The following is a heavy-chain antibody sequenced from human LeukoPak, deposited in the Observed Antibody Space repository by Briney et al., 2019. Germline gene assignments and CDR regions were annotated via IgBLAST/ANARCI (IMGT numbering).Heavy chain of an antibody. CDR2: IYTSGST. CDR1: GGSISSYY. Sequence: SETLSLTCTVSGGSISSYYWSWIRQPAGKGLEWIGRIYTSGSTNYNPSLKSRITISGDTSKNQFSLKINSVTAADTAVYYCARINWNEAYFFDSWGQGTLVTVSS. V-gene: IGHV4-4*07. J-gene: IGHJ4*02. CDR3: ARINWNEAYFFDS. D-gene: IGHD1-1*01.